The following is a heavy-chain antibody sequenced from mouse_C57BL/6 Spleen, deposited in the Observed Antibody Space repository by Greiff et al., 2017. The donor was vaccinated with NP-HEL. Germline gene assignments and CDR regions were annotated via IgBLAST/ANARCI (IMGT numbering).Heavy chain of an antibody. D-gene: IGHD2-4*01. CDR1: GYTFTSYD. V-gene: IGHV1-85*01. J-gene: IGHJ4*01. Sequence: QVQLQQSGPELVKPGASVKLSCKASGYTFTSYDINWVKQRPGQGLEWIGWIYPRDGSTKYNEKFKGKATLTVDTSSSTAYMELHSLTSEDSAVYFCASAGDYDYDEIYYAMDYWGQGTSVTVSS. CDR2: IYPRDGST. CDR3: ASAGDYDYDEIYYAMDY.